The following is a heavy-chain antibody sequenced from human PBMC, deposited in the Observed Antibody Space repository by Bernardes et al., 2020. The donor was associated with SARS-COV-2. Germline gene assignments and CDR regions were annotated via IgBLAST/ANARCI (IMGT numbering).Heavy chain of an antibody. J-gene: IGHJ4*02. CDR1: GGSISSYY. Sequence: SETLSLTCTVSGGSISSYYWSWIRQPAGKGLEWIGRIYTSGSTNYNPSLKSRVTMSVDTSKNQFSLKLSSVTAADTAVYYCAREPFTEQWLAAIDYWGQGTLVTVSS. V-gene: IGHV4-4*07. CDR3: AREPFTEQWLAAIDY. CDR2: IYTSGST. D-gene: IGHD6-19*01.